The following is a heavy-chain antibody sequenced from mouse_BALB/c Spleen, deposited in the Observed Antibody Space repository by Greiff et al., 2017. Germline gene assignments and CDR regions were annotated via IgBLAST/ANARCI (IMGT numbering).Heavy chain of an antibody. V-gene: IGHV1S56*01. J-gene: IGHJ2*01. D-gene: IGHD4-1*01. CDR3: ARRDLTGSFDY. CDR2: IYPGNVNT. Sequence: VQGVESGPELVKPGASVRISCKASGYTFTSYYIHWVKQRPGQGLEWIGWIYPGNVNTKYNEKFKGKATLTADKSSSTAYMQLSSLTSEDSAVYFCARRDLTGSFDYWGQGTTLTVSS. CDR1: GYTFTSYY.